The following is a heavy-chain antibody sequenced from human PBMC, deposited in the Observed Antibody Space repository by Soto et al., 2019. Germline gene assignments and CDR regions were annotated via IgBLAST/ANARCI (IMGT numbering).Heavy chain of an antibody. J-gene: IGHJ4*02. CDR2: IYYSGST. V-gene: IGHV4-59*08. Sequence: PSETLSLTCTVSGGSISSYYWSWIRQPPGKGLEWIGYIYYSGSTNYNPSPKSRVTISVDTSKNQFSLKLSSVTAADTAVYYCARAPVAGSTDYWGQGTLVTVSS. CDR3: ARAPVAGSTDY. D-gene: IGHD6-19*01. CDR1: GGSISSYY.